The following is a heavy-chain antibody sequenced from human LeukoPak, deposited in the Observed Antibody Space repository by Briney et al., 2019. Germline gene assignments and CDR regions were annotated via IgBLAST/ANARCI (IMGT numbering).Heavy chain of an antibody. V-gene: IGHV3-33*01. Sequence: GGSLRLSCAASGFTFSSYGMHWVRQAPGKGLEWVAVIWYGGSNKYYADSVKGRFTISRDNSKNTLYLQMNSLRAEDTAVYYCARDGEWSTLYYFDYWGQGTLVTVSS. CDR1: GFTFSSYG. CDR3: ARDGEWSTLYYFDY. J-gene: IGHJ4*02. CDR2: IWYGGSNK. D-gene: IGHD2-8*01.